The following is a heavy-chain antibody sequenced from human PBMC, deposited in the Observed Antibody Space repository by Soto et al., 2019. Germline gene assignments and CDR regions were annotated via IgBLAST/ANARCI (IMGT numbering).Heavy chain of an antibody. CDR3: ARGRNYYDSSDYYWFDY. V-gene: IGHV3-30-3*01. D-gene: IGHD3-22*01. CDR1: GFTFISYT. J-gene: IGHJ4*02. CDR2: ISYDGSNK. Sequence: GGSLRLSCSASGFTFISYTMHWFRQAPGKGLEWVTVISYDGSNKYYADSVKGRFTISRDNSKNTLYLQMNSLRPEDTAVYYCARGRNYYDSSDYYWFDYWGQGTLVTVSS.